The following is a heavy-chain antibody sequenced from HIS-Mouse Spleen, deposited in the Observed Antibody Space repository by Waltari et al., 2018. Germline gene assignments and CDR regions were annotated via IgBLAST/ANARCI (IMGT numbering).Heavy chain of an antibody. CDR1: GGSFSGYY. Sequence: QVQLQQWGAGLLKPSETLSLTCAVYGGSFSGYYWSWIRQPPGKGLEWIGEINYSGSTNYNPSLKSRVPISVDTSQNQFSLKLSSVTAAGTAVYYCARVPYPRSYYYFDYWGQGTLVTVSS. V-gene: IGHV4-34*01. D-gene: IGHD5-18*01. CDR3: ARVPYPRSYYYFDY. J-gene: IGHJ4*02. CDR2: INYSGST.